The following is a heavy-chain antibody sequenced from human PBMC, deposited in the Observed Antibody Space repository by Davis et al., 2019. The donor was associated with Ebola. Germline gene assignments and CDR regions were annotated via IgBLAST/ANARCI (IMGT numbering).Heavy chain of an antibody. D-gene: IGHD3-16*01. Sequence: SETLSPTCTVPGGSVSSGSYYWTWIRQPPGKGLEWIGHIHYSGSTHYNPSLKSRVTTSVDTSKNQFSLKLSSVTAADTAVYYCARGITSYPWGQGTLVTVSS. CDR3: ARGITSYP. J-gene: IGHJ5*02. CDR2: IHYSGST. CDR1: GGSVSSGSYY. V-gene: IGHV4-61*01.